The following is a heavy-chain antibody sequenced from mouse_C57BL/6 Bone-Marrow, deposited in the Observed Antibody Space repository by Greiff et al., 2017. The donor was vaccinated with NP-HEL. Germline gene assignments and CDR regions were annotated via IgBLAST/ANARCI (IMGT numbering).Heavy chain of an antibody. CDR1: GFTFSDYG. J-gene: IGHJ4*01. CDR2: ISNLAYSI. V-gene: IGHV5-15*04. CDR3: ARRGIYYDYNYAMDY. D-gene: IGHD2-4*01. Sequence: DVKLVESGGGLVQPGGSLKLSCAASGFTFSDYGMAWVRQAPRKGPEWVAFISNLAYSIYYADTVTGRFTISRENAKNTLYLEMSSLRSEDTAMYYCARRGIYYDYNYAMDYWGQGTSVTVSS.